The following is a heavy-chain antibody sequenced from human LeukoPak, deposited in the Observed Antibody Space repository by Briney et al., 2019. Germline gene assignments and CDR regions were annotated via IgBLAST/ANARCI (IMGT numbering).Heavy chain of an antibody. CDR2: ISDSGGST. V-gene: IGHV3-23*01. CDR3: AKMPVSYSSGWSNFDY. D-gene: IGHD6-19*01. CDR1: GFTFTTYA. Sequence: GGSLRLSCAASGFTFTTYAMSWVRQAPGKGQEWVSGISDSGGSTYYADSVKGRFTISRDNSKNTLYLQMNSLRAEDTAVYYCAKMPVSYSSGWSNFDYWGQGTLVTVSS. J-gene: IGHJ4*02.